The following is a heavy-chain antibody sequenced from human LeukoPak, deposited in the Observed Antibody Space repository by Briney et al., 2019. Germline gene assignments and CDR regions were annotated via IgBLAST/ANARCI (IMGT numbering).Heavy chain of an antibody. V-gene: IGHV1-18*01. D-gene: IGHD2-2*01. CDR2: ISVYNGNT. CDR1: GYTFNTYN. CDR3: ARDRTKYCRSTSCPLDY. J-gene: IGHJ4*02. Sequence: ASVKVSCKASGYTFNTYNINWVRQAPGQGLEWMGWISVYNGNTNYAQKLQGRVTMTTDTSTSTAYMELRSLRSDDTAVYYCARDRTKYCRSTSCPLDYWGQGTLVTVSS.